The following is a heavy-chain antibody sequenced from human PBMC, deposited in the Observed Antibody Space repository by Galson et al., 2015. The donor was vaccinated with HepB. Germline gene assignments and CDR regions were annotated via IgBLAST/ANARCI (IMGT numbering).Heavy chain of an antibody. D-gene: IGHD3-10*01. CDR1: GFTFSSYG. CDR2: IWHDGSNK. CDR3: ARGSRGGIWFGVFLFDY. Sequence: SLRLSCAASGFTFSSYGMHWVRQAPGKGLEWVAAIWHDGSNKYYADSVKGRFTISRDNSKNTLYLQMNSLRAEDTAVYYCARGSRGGIWFGVFLFDYWGQGTLVTVSS. V-gene: IGHV3-33*08. J-gene: IGHJ4*02.